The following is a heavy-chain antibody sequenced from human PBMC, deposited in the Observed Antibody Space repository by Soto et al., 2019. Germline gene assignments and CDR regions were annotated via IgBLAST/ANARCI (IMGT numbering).Heavy chain of an antibody. J-gene: IGHJ4*02. CDR1: GGSISSYY. Sequence: SETLSLTCTVSGGSISSYYWSWIRQPPGKGLEWIGYIYYTGSTNYNPSLKSRVTISVDTSKNQFSLNMTSVTAADTAVYYCARYRLAVGRMDYWGQGTLVTVSS. CDR2: IYYTGST. V-gene: IGHV4-59*01. CDR3: ARYRLAVGRMDY. D-gene: IGHD6-19*01.